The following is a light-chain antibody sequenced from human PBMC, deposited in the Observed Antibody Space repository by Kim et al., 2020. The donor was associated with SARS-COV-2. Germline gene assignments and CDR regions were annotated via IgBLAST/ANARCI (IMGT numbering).Light chain of an antibody. J-gene: IGKJ2*01. Sequence: SVSPGARATLSCRASQTVSSNLAWYQQKPGQAPSLLIYDASKRATGVPARFSGSGSGTEFTISISSLQSEDFAVYYCQQYNNWPFTFGQGTKLEI. CDR3: QQYNNWPFT. CDR1: QTVSSN. V-gene: IGKV3-15*01. CDR2: DAS.